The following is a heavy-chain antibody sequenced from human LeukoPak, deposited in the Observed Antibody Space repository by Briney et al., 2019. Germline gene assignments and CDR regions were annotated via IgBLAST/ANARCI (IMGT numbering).Heavy chain of an antibody. J-gene: IGHJ6*02. D-gene: IGHD3-22*01. CDR2: ISYDGSNK. V-gene: IGHV3-30*18. CDR3: AKDHDSSGYYFRYYYGMDV. CDR1: GFTFSSYG. Sequence: GGSLRLSCAASGFTFSSYGMHWVRQAPGKGLEWVAVISYDGSNKYYADSVKGRFTISRDNSKNTLYLQMNSLRAEDTAVYYCAKDHDSSGYYFRYYYGMDVWGQGTTVTVSS.